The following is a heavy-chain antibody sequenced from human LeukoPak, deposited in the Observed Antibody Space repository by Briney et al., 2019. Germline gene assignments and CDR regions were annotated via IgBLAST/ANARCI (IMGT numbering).Heavy chain of an antibody. CDR3: ARDSTYRYDSGSSGPHYFDY. CDR1: GFIFSNYA. V-gene: IGHV3-30*01. CDR2: ISSDGSKT. J-gene: IGHJ4*02. D-gene: IGHD3-10*01. Sequence: GRSLRLSCAASGFIFSNYAMHWVRQAPGKGLEWVALISSDGSKTYHADSVKGRFSISRDNSKNTLYLQLNSLRAEDTSVYYCARDSTYRYDSGSSGPHYFDYWGQGTLVTVSS.